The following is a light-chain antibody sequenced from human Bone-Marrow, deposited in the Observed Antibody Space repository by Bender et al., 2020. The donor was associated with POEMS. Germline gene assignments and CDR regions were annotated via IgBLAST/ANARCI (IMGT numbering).Light chain of an antibody. Sequence: QSALTQPPSASGSPGQSVTISCTGTSSDVGDYTAVSWYQQHPGKAPKLMIYEVTKRPSGVSNRFAGSKSGNTASLTISGLQAEDEGDYYCCSYGGSSTWVFGGGTKVTVL. J-gene: IGLJ3*02. V-gene: IGLV2-23*02. CDR1: SSDVGDYTA. CDR3: CSYGGSSTWV. CDR2: EVT.